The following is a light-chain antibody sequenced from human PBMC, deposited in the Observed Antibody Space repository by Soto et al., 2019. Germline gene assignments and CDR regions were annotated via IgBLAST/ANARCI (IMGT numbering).Light chain of an antibody. CDR3: QQSYTTPWT. CDR2: TTS. V-gene: IGKV1-39*01. Sequence: DIQMTQSPSSLSASVVDRVTITCRASQSISSYLNWYQQKPGRAPRLLIYTTSSLQSGVPSKFSGSASGTDFTLTISSLQPEDFATYYCQQSYTTPWTFGQGTKVDI. CDR1: QSISSY. J-gene: IGKJ1*01.